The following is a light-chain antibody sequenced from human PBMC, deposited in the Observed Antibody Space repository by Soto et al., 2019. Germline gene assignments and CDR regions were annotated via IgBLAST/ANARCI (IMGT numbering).Light chain of an antibody. J-gene: IGKJ2*01. CDR2: DAS. CDR3: QQYDNVLFTST. V-gene: IGKV1-33*01. Sequence: DIQMTQSPSSVSASVGDRVTITCRASQGISSWLAWYQQKPGKAPKVLIYDASNSETGVPSRFSGSGSGTDFTFTISSLQPEDFATYYCQQYDNVLFTSTFGQGTKVEMK. CDR1: QGISSW.